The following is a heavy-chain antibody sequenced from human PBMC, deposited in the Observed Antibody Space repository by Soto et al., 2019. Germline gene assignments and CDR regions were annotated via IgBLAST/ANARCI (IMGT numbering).Heavy chain of an antibody. J-gene: IGHJ4*02. CDR3: AREGSGYDF. CDR2: IVAVFGRP. D-gene: IGHD5-12*01. V-gene: IGHV1-69*13. Sequence: WASVKVSCKASGGSFSNFGISWVRQAPGQGLEWMGGIVAVFGRPNYAQRLRGRLTITADESTSTGYMQLSSLRSDDSADYSCAREGSGYDFWGQGTQVTVSS. CDR1: GGSFSNFG.